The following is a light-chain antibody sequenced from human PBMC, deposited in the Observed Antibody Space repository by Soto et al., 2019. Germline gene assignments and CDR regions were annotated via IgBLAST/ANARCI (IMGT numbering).Light chain of an antibody. CDR1: QSVSSN. Sequence: EIVMTQSPATLSLSPGERATLSCRASQSVSSNLAWYQQKPGQAPRLLIYGASTRATGIPARFSGSGSGTEFTLTISSLQSEDFAVYYCQQYGTWWTFGQGPKVETK. CDR3: QQYGTWWT. V-gene: IGKV3-15*01. J-gene: IGKJ1*01. CDR2: GAS.